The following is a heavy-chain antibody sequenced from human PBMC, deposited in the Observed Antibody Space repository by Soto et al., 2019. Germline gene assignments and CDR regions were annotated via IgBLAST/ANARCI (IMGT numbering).Heavy chain of an antibody. Sequence: SETLSLTCTVSGGSISSGGYYWSWLRQHPGKGLEWIGYIYYSGSTYYNPSLKSRVTISVDTSKNQFSLKLSSVTAADTAVYYCARDRVSIAARPPYYYGMDVWGQGTTVTVSS. CDR3: ARDRVSIAARPPYYYGMDV. J-gene: IGHJ6*02. CDR2: IYYSGST. V-gene: IGHV4-31*03. D-gene: IGHD6-6*01. CDR1: GGSISSGGYY.